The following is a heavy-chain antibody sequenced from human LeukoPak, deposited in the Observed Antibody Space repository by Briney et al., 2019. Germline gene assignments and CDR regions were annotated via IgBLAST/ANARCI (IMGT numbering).Heavy chain of an antibody. J-gene: IGHJ6*02. Sequence: GGSLRLSCAVSGLTFSSSWMDWVRQAPGKGLEWVSAISGSGGSTYYADSVKGRFTISRDNSKNTLYLQMNSLRAEDTAVYYCAKEEGWLLPYYYGMDVWGQGTTVTVSS. CDR1: GLTFSSSW. D-gene: IGHD2-21*01. CDR2: ISGSGGST. CDR3: AKEEGWLLPYYYGMDV. V-gene: IGHV3-23*01.